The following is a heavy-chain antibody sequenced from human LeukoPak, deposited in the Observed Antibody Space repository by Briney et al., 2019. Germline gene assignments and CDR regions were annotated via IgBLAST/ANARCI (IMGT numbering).Heavy chain of an antibody. V-gene: IGHV4-34*01. Sequence: SETLSLTCAVYGGSFSGYYWSWIRQPPGKGLEWIGEINHSGSTNYNPSLKSRVTISVDTSKNQFSLKLSSVTAADTAVYYCARHEKVLWPLDYWGQGTLVTVSS. CDR1: GGSFSGYY. D-gene: IGHD3-10*01. CDR3: ARHEKVLWPLDY. J-gene: IGHJ4*02. CDR2: INHSGST.